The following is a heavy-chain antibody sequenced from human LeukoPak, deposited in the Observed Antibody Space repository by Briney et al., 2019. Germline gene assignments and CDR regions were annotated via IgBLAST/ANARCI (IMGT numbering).Heavy chain of an antibody. V-gene: IGHV3-21*01. D-gene: IGHD6-6*01. CDR3: ARDQEYSSSSAAFDI. CDR2: ISSSSSYI. Sequence: KSGGSLRLSCAASGFTFSIYAMNWVRQAPGKGLEWVSSISSSSSYIYYADSVKGRFTISRDNAKNSLYLQMNSLRAEDTAVYYCARDQEYSSSSAAFDIWGQGTMVTVSS. CDR1: GFTFSIYA. J-gene: IGHJ3*02.